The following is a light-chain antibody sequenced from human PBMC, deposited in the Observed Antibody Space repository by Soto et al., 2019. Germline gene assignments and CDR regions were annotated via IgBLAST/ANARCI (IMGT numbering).Light chain of an antibody. V-gene: IGLV2-18*02. CDR1: SSDVGSYNR. Sequence: QSVLTQPPSVSGSPGQSVTISCTGTSSDVGSYNRVSWYQQPPGTAPKLMIYEVSNRPSGVPHRFSASKAGNTASLTISGLQAEDEADYYCSSYTISSTSYVFGTGTKVTVL. CDR3: SSYTISSTSYV. J-gene: IGLJ1*01. CDR2: EVS.